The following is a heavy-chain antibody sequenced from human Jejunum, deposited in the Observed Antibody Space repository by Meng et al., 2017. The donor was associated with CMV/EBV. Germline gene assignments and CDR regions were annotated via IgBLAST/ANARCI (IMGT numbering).Heavy chain of an antibody. CDR2: ISCYNGDT. V-gene: IGHV1-18*01. Sequence: QLQLVQSGAEVKKPGASVRVSCKASGYTFTHHGIRWIRQAPGQGLEWMGWISCYNGDTNYAQKLQGRVTMTTDTSTNTAYMDLRGLRSDDTAVYYCARDPSNTSGRYAYFDYWGQGTLVTVSS. CDR1: GYTFTHHG. D-gene: IGHD6-19*01. CDR3: ARDPSNTSGRYAYFDY. J-gene: IGHJ4*02.